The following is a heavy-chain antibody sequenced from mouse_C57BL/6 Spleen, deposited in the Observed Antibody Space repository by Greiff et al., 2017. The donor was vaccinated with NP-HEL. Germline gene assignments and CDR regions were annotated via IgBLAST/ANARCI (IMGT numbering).Heavy chain of an antibody. CDR3: ARHDYDWAY. D-gene: IGHD2-4*01. Sequence: VQLQQSGAELVRPGASVKLSCKASGYTFTDYYINWVKQRPVQGLEWIARIYPGSGNTYYNEKFKGKATLTAEKSSITAYMQLSSLTSEDSAVYFCARHDYDWAYWGQGTLVTVSA. CDR1: GYTFTDYY. V-gene: IGHV1-76*01. J-gene: IGHJ3*01. CDR2: IYPGSGNT.